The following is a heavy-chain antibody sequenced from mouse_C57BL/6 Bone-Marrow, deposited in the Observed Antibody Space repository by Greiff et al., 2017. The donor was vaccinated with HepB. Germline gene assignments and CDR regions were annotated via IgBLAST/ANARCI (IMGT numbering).Heavy chain of an antibody. J-gene: IGHJ4*01. CDR1: GYSITSGYY. Sequence: ESGPGLVKPSQSLSLTCSVTGYSITSGYYWNWIRQFPGNKLEWMGYISYDGSNNYNPSLKNRIAITRDTSKNQFFLKLNSVTTEDTATYYGAREWPRGYAMDYWGQGTSVTVSS. V-gene: IGHV3-6*01. CDR3: AREWPRGYAMDY. CDR2: ISYDGSN.